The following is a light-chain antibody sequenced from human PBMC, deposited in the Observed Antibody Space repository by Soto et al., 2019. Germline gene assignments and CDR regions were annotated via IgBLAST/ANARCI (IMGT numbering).Light chain of an antibody. V-gene: IGKV1-5*03. CDR3: QRYNSYPLT. CDR2: KAS. J-gene: IGKJ4*01. Sequence: DIQMTQSPSTLSASVGDRVTITCRASQSISSWLAWYQQKPGKAPKLLIYKASSLESGVPSRFSGSGSGTEFTLTISSRQPDDFATYYCQRYNSYPLTFGGGTKVEIK. CDR1: QSISSW.